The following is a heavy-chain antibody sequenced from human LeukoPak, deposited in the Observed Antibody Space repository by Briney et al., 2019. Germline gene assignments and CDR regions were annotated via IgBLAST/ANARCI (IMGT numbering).Heavy chain of an antibody. V-gene: IGHV4-4*07. Sequence: SETLSLTCTVSGGSISSYYWSWIRQPAGKGLEWIGRIYTSGSTNYNPSLKSRVTMSVDTSKNQFSLKLSSVTAADTAVYYCAGGSSSWCYVYYFDYWGQGTLVTVSS. CDR3: AGGSSSWCYVYYFDY. CDR2: IYTSGST. J-gene: IGHJ4*02. D-gene: IGHD6-13*01. CDR1: GGSISSYY.